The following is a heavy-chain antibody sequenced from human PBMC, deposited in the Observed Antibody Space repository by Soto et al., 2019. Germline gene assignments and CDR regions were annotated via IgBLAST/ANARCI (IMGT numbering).Heavy chain of an antibody. CDR1: AYANIGYY. CDR2: IDRNSGGT. J-gene: IGHJ4*02. V-gene: IGHV1-2*02. D-gene: IGHD3-22*01. Sequence: SVNAWSTAPAYANIGYYLHHGRRAPAQGLEWMGWIDRNSGGTNYAQKFQGRVTMTRATNISTAYLALSRLRSDDTAVYYCERVSNYYDGSGYADYWGRGTLVTGSS. CDR3: ERVSNYYDGSGYADY.